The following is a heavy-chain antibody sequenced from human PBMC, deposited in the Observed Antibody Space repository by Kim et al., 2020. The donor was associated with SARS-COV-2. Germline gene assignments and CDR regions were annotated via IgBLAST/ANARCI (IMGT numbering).Heavy chain of an antibody. CDR2: IHGRGSGT. CDR3: AKIVGGG. D-gene: IGHD3-22*01. J-gene: IGHJ4*02. Sequence: GGSLRLSCVASGFTFSSYAMSWVRQAPGRGLEWVSGIHGRGSGTYYADSVKGRFTISRDNSKNTMYLQMNNLRAEDTALYYCAKIVGGGWGKGTLVTVPS. V-gene: IGHV3-23*05. CDR1: GFTFSSYA.